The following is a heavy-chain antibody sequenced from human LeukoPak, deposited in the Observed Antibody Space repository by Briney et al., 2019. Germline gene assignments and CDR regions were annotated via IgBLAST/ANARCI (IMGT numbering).Heavy chain of an antibody. D-gene: IGHD2-21*02. V-gene: IGHV5-51*01. CDR1: GYSFTSYW. J-gene: IGHJ5*02. CDR2: TYPGDSDT. CDR3: ARHWCGDDCYGNWFDP. Sequence: GESLKISCKGSGYSFTSYWIGWVRQMPGKGLEWMGITYPGDSDTRYSPSFQGQVTISADKSISTAYLQWSSLKVSDTAMYYCARHWCGDDCYGNWFDPWGQGTLVTVSS.